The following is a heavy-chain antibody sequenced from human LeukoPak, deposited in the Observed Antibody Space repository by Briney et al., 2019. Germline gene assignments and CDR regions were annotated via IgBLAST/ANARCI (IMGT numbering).Heavy chain of an antibody. V-gene: IGHV4-34*01. J-gene: IGHJ4*02. CDR3: ARGLDLDGLDS. D-gene: IGHD1-1*01. Sequence: ASETLSLTCAVSFGSLSDYNWSWLRQSPEKGLEWIGEITDSATTHYNPSLETRVTISIDTAKRQFSLRLTSLTAADTAVYYCARGLDLDGLDSWGQGTLVIVSA. CDR1: FGSLSDYN. CDR2: ITDSATT.